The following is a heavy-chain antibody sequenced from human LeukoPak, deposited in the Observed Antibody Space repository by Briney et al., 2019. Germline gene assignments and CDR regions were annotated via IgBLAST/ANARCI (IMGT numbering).Heavy chain of an antibody. V-gene: IGHV1-2*02. CDR3: ATSSGWKSNIDY. CDR1: GYTFNGYY. D-gene: IGHD6-19*01. Sequence: ASVKVSCKASGYTFNGYYIHWVRQAPGQGLEWMGWINPNSGGTNYAQKFQGRVTMTRDTSISTAYMELSRLRSDDTAVFYCATSSGWKSNIDYWGQGTLVTVSS. CDR2: INPNSGGT. J-gene: IGHJ4*02.